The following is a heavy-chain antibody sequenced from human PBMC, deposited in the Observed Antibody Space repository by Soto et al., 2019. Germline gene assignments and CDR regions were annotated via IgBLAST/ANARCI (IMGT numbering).Heavy chain of an antibody. Sequence: QVQLVESGGGVVQPGRSLRLSCAASGFTFSSYGMHWVRQAPGKGLEWVAVIWYDGSNKYYADSVKGRFTISRDNSKNTLYLQMNSLRAEDTAVYYCARVVTFDIAEYNWFDPWGQGTLVTVSS. V-gene: IGHV3-33*01. J-gene: IGHJ5*02. CDR3: ARVVTFDIAEYNWFDP. CDR2: IWYDGSNK. CDR1: GFTFSSYG. D-gene: IGHD5-12*01.